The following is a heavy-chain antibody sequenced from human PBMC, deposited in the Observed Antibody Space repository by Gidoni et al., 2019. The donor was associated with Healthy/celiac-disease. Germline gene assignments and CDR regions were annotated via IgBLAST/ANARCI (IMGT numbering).Heavy chain of an antibody. CDR2: ISSSSSYI. CDR3: AREPIAAAGY. V-gene: IGHV3-21*01. CDR1: GFTFSSYS. J-gene: IGHJ4*02. D-gene: IGHD6-13*01. Sequence: EVQRVESGGGMVKPGGSLRLSCEASGFTFSSYSMNWVRQAPGKGLECVSSISSSSSYIYYADSVKGRFTISRDNAKNSLYLQMNSLRAEDTAVYYCAREPIAAAGYWGQGTLVTVSS.